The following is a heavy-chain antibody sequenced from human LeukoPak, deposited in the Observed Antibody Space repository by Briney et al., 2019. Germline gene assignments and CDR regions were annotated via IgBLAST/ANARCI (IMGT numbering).Heavy chain of an antibody. V-gene: IGHV4-4*02. CDR3: TKSDGYGLVRI. CDR1: GGSISSSNW. D-gene: IGHD3-10*01. Sequence: SETLSLTCAVSGGSISSSNWWSWVRQPPGKGLEWIGNIYYTGNTYYNASLRSRVTISVDTSKSQFSLKVISMRAANTAVYYCTKSDGYGLVRICGRGTMGTVSS. J-gene: IGHJ3*02. CDR2: IYYTGNT.